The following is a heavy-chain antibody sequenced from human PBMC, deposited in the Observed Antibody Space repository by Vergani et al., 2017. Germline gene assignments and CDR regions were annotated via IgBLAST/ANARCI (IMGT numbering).Heavy chain of an antibody. D-gene: IGHD3-10*01. CDR1: GFTFDTYT. CDR2: ISSGGGDI. Sequence: EVQLVESGGGLVQPGGSLRLSCAASGFTFDTYTMAYVRQAPGKGLEWVATISSGGGDIFYADSVKGRFTISRDNSKNTLLLQMNSLKDEDTAVYYCTTAWGLYYLHGEYFQYWGRGTLVSVSS. V-gene: IGHV3-23*04. J-gene: IGHJ1*01. CDR3: TTAWGLYYLHGEYFQY.